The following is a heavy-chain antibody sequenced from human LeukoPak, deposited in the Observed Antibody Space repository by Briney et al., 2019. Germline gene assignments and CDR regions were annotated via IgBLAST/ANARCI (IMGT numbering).Heavy chain of an antibody. CDR2: IYYSGST. V-gene: IGHV4-39*07. CDR3: ARAEDGFSGYLI. J-gene: IGHJ4*02. D-gene: IGHD3-22*01. CDR1: GGSISSSSYY. Sequence: KASETLSLTCTVSGGSISSSSYYWGWIRQPPGKGLEWIGSIYYSGSTYYNPSLKSRVTISVDTSKNQFSLKLSSVTAADTAVYYCARAEDGFSGYLIWGQGTLVTVSS.